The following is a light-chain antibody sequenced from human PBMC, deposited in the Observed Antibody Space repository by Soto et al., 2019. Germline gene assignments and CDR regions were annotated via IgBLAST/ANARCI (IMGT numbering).Light chain of an antibody. Sequence: EIVMTQSPATLSVSPGERATLSCRASQSVSSNLAWYQQKPGQAPRLLIYGASIRATGIPARFSGSGSGTEFTLTISSLQCEDFAVYYCQQYNNWPPLTFGGGTKVEIK. CDR3: QQYNNWPPLT. J-gene: IGKJ4*01. CDR1: QSVSSN. V-gene: IGKV3D-15*01. CDR2: GAS.